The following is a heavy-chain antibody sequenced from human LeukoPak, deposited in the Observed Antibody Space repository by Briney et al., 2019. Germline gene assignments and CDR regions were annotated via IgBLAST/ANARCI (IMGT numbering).Heavy chain of an antibody. CDR2: IFPDDSDT. J-gene: IGHJ6*02. Sequence: GESLKISCKGSGYTFTDYWIGWVRQMPGKGLEWMGIIFPDDSDTKYSPSFQGQVTISVDKSTSTAYLQWSGLKASDSATYYCGRHGLAGCIGGMCFKSFHYYGMDVWSQGTTVTVSS. V-gene: IGHV5-51*01. D-gene: IGHD1-14*01. CDR1: GYTFTDYW. CDR3: GRHGLAGCIGGMCFKSFHYYGMDV.